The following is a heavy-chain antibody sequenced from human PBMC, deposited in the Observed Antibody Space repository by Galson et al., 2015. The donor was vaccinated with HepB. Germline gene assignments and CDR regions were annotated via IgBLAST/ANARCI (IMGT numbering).Heavy chain of an antibody. V-gene: IGHV4-39*01. D-gene: IGHD4-23*01. CDR1: GASISTSNYY. CDR3: ATMKHVRWYRTPSYYFDY. CDR2: VSYTGST. J-gene: IGHJ4*02. Sequence: SETLSLTCTVSGASISTSNYYWVWIRQPPGKGLEWIGSVSYTGSTSYNPSLKSRVSISVDTSKKQFSLRLTSMTAADTAMFYCATMKHVRWYRTPSYYFDYWGQGTLVTVSS.